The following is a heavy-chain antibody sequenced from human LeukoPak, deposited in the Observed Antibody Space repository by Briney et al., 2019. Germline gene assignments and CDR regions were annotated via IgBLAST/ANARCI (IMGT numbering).Heavy chain of an antibody. V-gene: IGHV1-69*13. Sequence: SVKVSCKASGGTFSSYATSWVRQAPGQGLEWMGGIIPIFGTANYAQKFQGRVTITADESTSTAYMELSSLRSEDTAVYYCARQLITMIVPLDPWGQGTLVTVSS. D-gene: IGHD3-22*01. J-gene: IGHJ5*02. CDR3: ARQLITMIVPLDP. CDR1: GGTFSSYA. CDR2: IIPIFGTA.